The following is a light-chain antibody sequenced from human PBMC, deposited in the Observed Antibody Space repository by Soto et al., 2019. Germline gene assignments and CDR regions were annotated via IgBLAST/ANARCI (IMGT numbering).Light chain of an antibody. Sequence: QSVLTQPPSLSGAPGQRVTISCTGSSSNIWAGYDVHWYQQLPGTAPKLLIDGTSNRPSGVPDRFSGSKSGTSASLAITGLQAEDEADYYCQSYDSSLSGVFGGGTKVTVL. CDR1: SSNIWAGYD. J-gene: IGLJ2*01. CDR2: GTS. CDR3: QSYDSSLSGV. V-gene: IGLV1-40*01.